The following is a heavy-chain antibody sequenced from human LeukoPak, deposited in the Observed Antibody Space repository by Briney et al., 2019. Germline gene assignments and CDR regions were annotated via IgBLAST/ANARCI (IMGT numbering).Heavy chain of an antibody. Sequence: GGSLRLSCAASGSTFRNFAMSWVRQAPGKGLEWLAVTSGDEDSTHYADSVRGRFVISTDSSKNSLFLQMNSLRADDTAVYYCTIDLMTGFSSGWHFGYWGQGTLVTVSS. CDR2: TSGDEDST. D-gene: IGHD6-19*01. J-gene: IGHJ4*02. CDR3: TIDLMTGFSSGWHFGY. V-gene: IGHV3-23*01. CDR1: GSTFRNFA.